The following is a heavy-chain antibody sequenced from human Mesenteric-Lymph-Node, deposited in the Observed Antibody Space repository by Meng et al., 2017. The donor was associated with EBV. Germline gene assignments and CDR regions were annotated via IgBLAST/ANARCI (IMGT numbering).Heavy chain of an antibody. V-gene: IGHV2-5*02. CDR2: VYWDDDK. J-gene: IGHJ4*02. Sequence: QITLKESGPTLVEPTQTLTLTCTFSGFSLSTRGVLVGWIRQPPGQALEWLALVYWDDDKRYSPSLKSRLSITKNNSKNQVVLAMADMDPVDTGTYYCAGWSARLEYWGPGTLVTVSS. D-gene: IGHD3-3*01. CDR1: GFSLSTRGVL. CDR3: AGWSARLEY.